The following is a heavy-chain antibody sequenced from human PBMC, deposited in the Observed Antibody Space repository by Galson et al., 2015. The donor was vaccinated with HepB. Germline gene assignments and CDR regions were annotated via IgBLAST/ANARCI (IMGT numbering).Heavy chain of an antibody. D-gene: IGHD6-13*01. CDR2: IQDSGSI. V-gene: IGHV4-30-4*01. Sequence: TLSLTCTVSGGSISSGDYYWSWVRQPPGKGLEWIGYIQDSGSIYCDPSLKSRVAFSVDTSKNQFSLRLTSVTAADTAVYFCARAMGYSTSWSSYYFYSFGMDIWGQGTTVTVSS. J-gene: IGHJ6*02. CDR1: GGSISSGDYY. CDR3: ARAMGYSTSWSSYYFYSFGMDI.